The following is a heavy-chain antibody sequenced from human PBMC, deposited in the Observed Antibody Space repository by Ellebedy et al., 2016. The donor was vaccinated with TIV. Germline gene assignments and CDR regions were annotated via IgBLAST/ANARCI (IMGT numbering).Heavy chain of an antibody. Sequence: GESLKIFCAASGFTVNSYFMSWVRQAPGKGLEWVSIIYKDGGTNYTDSALGRFTISRDNSENTLYLQMDSLRAEDTAVYYCARDPGGGGNYGDNWFDPWGQGTLVTVSS. CDR2: IYKDGGT. CDR3: ARDPGGGGNYGDNWFDP. D-gene: IGHD4-17*01. V-gene: IGHV3-66*01. CDR1: GFTVNSYF. J-gene: IGHJ5*02.